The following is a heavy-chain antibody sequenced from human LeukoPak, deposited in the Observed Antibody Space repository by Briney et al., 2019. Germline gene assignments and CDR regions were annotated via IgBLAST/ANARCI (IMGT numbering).Heavy chain of an antibody. D-gene: IGHD3-22*01. CDR2: IYSGGST. CDR1: GFTVSNNY. J-gene: IGHJ4*02. Sequence: GGSLRLSCAASGFTVSNNYMSWVRQASGKGLEWVSIIYSGGSTYYADSVKGRFAISRDNSKNTLYLQMNSLRAEDTAVYYCARARDYYDSSGFTTYFDYWGQGTLVTVPS. V-gene: IGHV3-53*01. CDR3: ARARDYYDSSGFTTYFDY.